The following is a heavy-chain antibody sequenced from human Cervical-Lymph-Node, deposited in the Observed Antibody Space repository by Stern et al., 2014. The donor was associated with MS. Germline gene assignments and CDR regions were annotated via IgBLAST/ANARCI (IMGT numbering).Heavy chain of an antibody. D-gene: IGHD1-26*01. CDR2: ISYDGSNK. Sequence: VQLVESGGGVVQPGRSLRLSCAASGFTFSYYGMHWVRPAPGKGLAWVAVISYDGSNKYYADSVKGRFTISRDNSKNTLYLQMNSLRAEDTAVYYCAKSWGWELPDYFDYWGQGTLVTVSS. CDR1: GFTFSYYG. V-gene: IGHV3-30*18. J-gene: IGHJ4*02. CDR3: AKSWGWELPDYFDY.